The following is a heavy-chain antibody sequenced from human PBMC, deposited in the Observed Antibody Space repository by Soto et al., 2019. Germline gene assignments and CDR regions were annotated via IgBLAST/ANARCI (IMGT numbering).Heavy chain of an antibody. CDR2: TSGSGDST. J-gene: IGHJ3*02. Sequence: GGSLRLSCAASGFTFSSYAMTWVRQAPRKGLEWVSATSGSGDSTYYADSVKGRFTISRDNSKNTLYLQMNSLRAEDTAVYYCAKDSGYSSSIDAFDIWGQGTMVTVSS. V-gene: IGHV3-23*01. CDR3: AKDSGYSSSIDAFDI. D-gene: IGHD6-13*01. CDR1: GFTFSSYA.